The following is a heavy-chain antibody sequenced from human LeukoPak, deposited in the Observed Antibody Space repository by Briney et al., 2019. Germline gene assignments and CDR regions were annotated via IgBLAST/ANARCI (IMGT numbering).Heavy chain of an antibody. V-gene: IGHV3-9*01. J-gene: IGHJ3*02. D-gene: IGHD3-22*01. Sequence: GGSLRLSCAASGFTFDDYAMHWVRQAPGKGLGWVSGISWNSGSIGYADSVKGRFTISRDNAKNSLYLQMNSLRAEDTALYYCAKDSGYYFGAFDIWGQGTMVTVSS. CDR3: AKDSGYYFGAFDI. CDR1: GFTFDDYA. CDR2: ISWNSGSI.